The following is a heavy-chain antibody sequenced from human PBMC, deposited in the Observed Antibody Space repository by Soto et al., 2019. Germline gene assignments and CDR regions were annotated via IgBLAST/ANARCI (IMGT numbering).Heavy chain of an antibody. D-gene: IGHD3-22*01. CDR1: GFTFSSYG. CDR2: ISYDGSNK. CDR3: AKLSDSSGFPFDY. J-gene: IGHJ4*02. V-gene: IGHV3-30*18. Sequence: GGSLRLSCAASGFTFSSYGMHWVRQAPGKGLEWVAVISYDGSNKYYADSVKGRFTISRDNSKNTLYLQMNSLRAEDTAVYYCAKLSDSSGFPFDYWGQGTLVTVSS.